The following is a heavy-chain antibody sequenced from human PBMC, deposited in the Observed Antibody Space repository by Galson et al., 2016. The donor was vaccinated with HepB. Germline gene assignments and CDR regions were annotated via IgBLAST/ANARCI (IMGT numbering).Heavy chain of an antibody. V-gene: IGHV5-10-1*01. CDR1: GYTFTTYW. J-gene: IGHJ5*02. CDR3: ARHPTPIVVVTTNRLHT. Sequence: QSGAEVKKPGESLRISCKASGYTFTTYWISWVRQMPGKGLEWIGRIDPSDSYTNYSPSFQGHVTISADKSFSTAYLQWSSLKASDTAMYFCARHPTPIVVVTTNRLHTWGQGTLVTVSS. D-gene: IGHD2-21*02. CDR2: IDPSDSYT.